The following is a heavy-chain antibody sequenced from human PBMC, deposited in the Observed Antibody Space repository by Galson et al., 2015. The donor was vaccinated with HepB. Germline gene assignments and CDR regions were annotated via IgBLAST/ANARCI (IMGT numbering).Heavy chain of an antibody. D-gene: IGHD2/OR15-2a*01. CDR2: ISGYGDNT. CDR3: ARNDTLSGADP. J-gene: IGHJ5*02. Sequence: SVKVSCKASGYTFTNYGITWVRQAPGQGLEWMGWISGYGDNTQYAQKFHDRVTMTTETSTDIAYMELRSLISDDTAVYYCARNDTLSGADPWGQGTLVTVSS. V-gene: IGHV1-18*04. CDR1: GYTFTNYG.